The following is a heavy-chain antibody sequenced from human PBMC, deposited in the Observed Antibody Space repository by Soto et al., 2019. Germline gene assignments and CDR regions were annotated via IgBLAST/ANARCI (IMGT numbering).Heavy chain of an antibody. D-gene: IGHD2-15*01. CDR1: GFTFSSHS. J-gene: IGHJ6*02. CDR2: ISSSSSTI. Sequence: PGGSLRLSCAVSGFTFSSHSMNWVRQAPGKGLEWVSYISSSSSTIYYADSVKGRFTISRDNAKNSLYLQMNSLRAEDTAVYYCARAAGSGRYGMDVWGQGTTVTVSS. V-gene: IGHV3-48*01. CDR3: ARAAGSGRYGMDV.